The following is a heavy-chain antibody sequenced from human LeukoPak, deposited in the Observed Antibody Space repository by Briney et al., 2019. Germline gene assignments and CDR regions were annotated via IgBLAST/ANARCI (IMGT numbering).Heavy chain of an antibody. CDR3: ARETEMANLDY. D-gene: IGHD5-24*01. V-gene: IGHV3-7*04. Sequence: GGSLRLSCSASGFTFSTLPMHWVRQAPGKGLEWVANIKQDGSEKYYVDSVKGRFTISRDNAKKSLYLQMNSLRAEDTAVYYCARETEMANLDYWGQGTLVTVSS. J-gene: IGHJ4*02. CDR2: IKQDGSEK. CDR1: GFTFSTLP.